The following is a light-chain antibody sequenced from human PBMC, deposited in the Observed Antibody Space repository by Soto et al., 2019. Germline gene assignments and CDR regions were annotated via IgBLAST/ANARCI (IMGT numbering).Light chain of an antibody. CDR2: GAS. Sequence: EIVLTQSPGTLSLSPGERATLSCRASQSVSSSYLAWYQQKPGQAPRLLIYGASSRATGIPDRFSGSGSGTDFTLTISRLEPEDFAVYYCQQYGSSPPWTFRPGTKVEIK. CDR3: QQYGSSPPWT. J-gene: IGKJ1*01. CDR1: QSVSSSY. V-gene: IGKV3-20*01.